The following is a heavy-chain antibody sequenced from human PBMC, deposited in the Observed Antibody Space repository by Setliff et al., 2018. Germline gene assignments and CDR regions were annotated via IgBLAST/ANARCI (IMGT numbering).Heavy chain of an antibody. J-gene: IGHJ3*02. CDR3: ASAGHSGSWFPFDAFHI. D-gene: IGHD6-13*01. Sequence: GGSLRLSCAASGFTFSSYGMNWVRQAPGKGLEWVSYISGSSHIISYADSVKGRFTISRDNAKNSLYLQMNSLRAEDTAVYYCASAGHSGSWFPFDAFHIWGQGTMVTVSS. V-gene: IGHV3-48*01. CDR1: GFTFSSYG. CDR2: ISGSSHII.